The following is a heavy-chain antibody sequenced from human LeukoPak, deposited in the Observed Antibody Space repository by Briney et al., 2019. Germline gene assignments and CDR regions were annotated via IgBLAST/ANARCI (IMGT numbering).Heavy chain of an antibody. CDR2: ITWSGAAT. D-gene: IGHD7-27*01. J-gene: IGHJ4*02. CDR1: GYTFNDYG. V-gene: IGHV3-20*04. CDR3: ARDLNWGQVDY. Sequence: CPGGSLRLSCAASGYTFNDYGVSWVRQAPTKGLEWISGITWSGAATAYADSVKGRFTISRDNAKNSLFLEMNSLTAEDTAVYYCARDLNWGQVDYWGQGTLVTVSS.